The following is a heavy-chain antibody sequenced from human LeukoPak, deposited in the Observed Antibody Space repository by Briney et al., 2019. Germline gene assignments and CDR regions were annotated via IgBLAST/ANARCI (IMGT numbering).Heavy chain of an antibody. CDR3: ARDRLRLGYERTSWFDP. Sequence: ASVKVSCKASGYTFTGYYIHWVRQAPGQGLEWMGWINPNSGGTNYAQKFQGRVTMTRDTSISTVYMELSRLRSDDTAVYYCARDRLRLGYERTSWFDPWGQGTLVTVSS. CDR1: GYTFTGYY. J-gene: IGHJ5*02. V-gene: IGHV1-2*02. D-gene: IGHD2-15*01. CDR2: INPNSGGT.